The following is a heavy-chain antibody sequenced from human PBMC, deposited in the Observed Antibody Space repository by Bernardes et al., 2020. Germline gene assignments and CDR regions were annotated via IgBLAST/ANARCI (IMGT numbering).Heavy chain of an antibody. Sequence: SVKVSCKASGGTFSSYAISWVRQAPGQGLEWMGGIIPIFGTAHYAQKFQGRVTITADESTSTAYMELSSLRSEDTAVYYCARLRGGDSHPGQYYYYGMDVWGKGTTVTVSS. J-gene: IGHJ6*04. CDR3: ARLRGGDSHPGQYYYYGMDV. D-gene: IGHD2-21*01. V-gene: IGHV1-69*13. CDR2: IIPIFGTA. CDR1: GGTFSSYA.